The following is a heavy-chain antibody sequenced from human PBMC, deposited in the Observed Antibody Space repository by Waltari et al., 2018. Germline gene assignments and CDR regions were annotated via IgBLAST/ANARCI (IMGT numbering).Heavy chain of an antibody. J-gene: IGHJ6*02. Sequence: EVQLVESGGGLIQPGGSLRLSCAASGFTVSSNYISWVRQAPGKGLEWVSVIYSGGSTYYADSVKGRFTISRDNSKNTLYLQMNSLRAEDTAVYYCAREIIKTVAPYGMDVWGQGTTVTVSS. V-gene: IGHV3-53*01. CDR2: IYSGGST. CDR1: GFTVSSNY. D-gene: IGHD3-10*01. CDR3: AREIIKTVAPYGMDV.